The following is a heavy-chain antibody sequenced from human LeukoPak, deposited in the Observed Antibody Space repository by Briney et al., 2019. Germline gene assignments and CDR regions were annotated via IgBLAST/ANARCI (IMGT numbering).Heavy chain of an antibody. D-gene: IGHD1/OR15-1a*01. V-gene: IGHV1-2*02. CDR1: GYSFAAYY. Sequence: ASVKVSCKASGYSFAAYYLHWVRQAPGQGLEWMGWINPQSGGTSSAQKFQGRVTMARDTSITTGYMELNGLTPDDTAAYYCARDNNSATDYWGQGTLVTVSS. CDR2: INPQSGGT. CDR3: ARDNNSATDY. J-gene: IGHJ4*02.